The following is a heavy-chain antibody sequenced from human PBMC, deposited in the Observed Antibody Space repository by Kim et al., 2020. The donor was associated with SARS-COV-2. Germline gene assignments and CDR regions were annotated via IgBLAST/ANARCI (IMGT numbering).Heavy chain of an antibody. CDR1: GFPFGSYT. D-gene: IGHD6-19*01. J-gene: IGHJ4*02. V-gene: IGHV3-48*02. CDR2: IGRGPMDI. Sequence: GGSLRLSCVASGFPFGSYTFSWVRQAPGKGLDWIAYIGRGPMDIHYADSVKGRLTISRDNDKNSIYLQMGNLRDEDTAVYYCARRDGGWFHFWGQGTLVTVSS. CDR3: ARRDGGWFHF.